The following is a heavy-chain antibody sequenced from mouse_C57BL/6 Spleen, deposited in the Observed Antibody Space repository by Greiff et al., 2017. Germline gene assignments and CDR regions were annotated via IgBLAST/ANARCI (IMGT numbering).Heavy chain of an antibody. D-gene: IGHD1-1*01. J-gene: IGHJ4*01. CDR1: GFTFSDYY. CDR3: ARQDGSSPYYYAMDY. CDR2: ISNGGGST. Sequence: EVKLMESGGGLVQPGGSLKLSCAASGFTFSDYYMYWVRQTPEKRLEWVAYISNGGGSTYYPDTVKGRFTISRDNAKNTLYLQMSLLKSEDTAMYYCARQDGSSPYYYAMDYWGQGTSVTVSS. V-gene: IGHV5-12*01.